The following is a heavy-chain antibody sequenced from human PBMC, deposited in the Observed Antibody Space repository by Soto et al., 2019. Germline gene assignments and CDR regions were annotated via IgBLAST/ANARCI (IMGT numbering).Heavy chain of an antibody. J-gene: IGHJ4*02. CDR2: ISWNSGSI. D-gene: IGHD5-12*01. CDR1: GFTFDDYA. V-gene: IGHV3-9*01. CDR3: AKDTSGRSIYSGYDYLDPPFGFDY. Sequence: GGSLRLSCAASGFTFDDYAMHWVRQAPGKGLEWVSGISWNSGSIGYADSVKCRFTISRDKAKNSLYLQMNSLRAEDTALYYCAKDTSGRSIYSGYDYLDPPFGFDYWGQGTLVTVSS.